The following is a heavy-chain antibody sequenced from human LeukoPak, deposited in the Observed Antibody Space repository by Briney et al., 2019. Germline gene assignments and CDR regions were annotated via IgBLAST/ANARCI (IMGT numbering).Heavy chain of an antibody. CDR1: GFTFSSYS. CDR3: ARDSGSSWYPHFDY. J-gene: IGHJ4*02. Sequence: GGSLRLSCAASGFTFSSYSMNWVRQAPGKGLEWVSSISSSSYIYYADSVKGRFTISRDNAKNSLYLQMNNLRAEDTAVYYCARDSGSSWYPHFDYWGQGTLVTVSS. D-gene: IGHD6-13*01. CDR2: ISSSSYI. V-gene: IGHV3-21*01.